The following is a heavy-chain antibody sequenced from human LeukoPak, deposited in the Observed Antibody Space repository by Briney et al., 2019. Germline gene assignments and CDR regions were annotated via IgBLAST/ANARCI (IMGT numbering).Heavy chain of an antibody. J-gene: IGHJ4*02. CDR2: ISESGAAI. CDR3: AGVERWYHLPTD. D-gene: IGHD2-15*01. Sequence: PGGSLRLSCSACGFTFSDYYMSWIRQAPGKGPEWISYISESGAAIHYADSVRGRFTTSRDNAKNSLYLQMNGLRGEDTAMLYGAGVERWYHLPTDWGEGNLVTVSS. V-gene: IGHV3-11*01. CDR1: GFTFSDYY.